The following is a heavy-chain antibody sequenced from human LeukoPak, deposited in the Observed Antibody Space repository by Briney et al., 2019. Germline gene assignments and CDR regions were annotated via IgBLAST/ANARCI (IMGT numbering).Heavy chain of an antibody. D-gene: IGHD3-16*01. CDR3: AKGPLGGGPFDY. J-gene: IGHJ4*02. Sequence: GGSLRLSCAASGFTFSSYAMSWVRQAPGKGLEWVSGISGSGGSTYYADSVKGRFTISRDNSKNTLYLQMNSLRAEDTAVYYGAKGPLGGGPFDYWGRGPRVTVSS. CDR1: GFTFSSYA. CDR2: ISGSGGST. V-gene: IGHV3-23*01.